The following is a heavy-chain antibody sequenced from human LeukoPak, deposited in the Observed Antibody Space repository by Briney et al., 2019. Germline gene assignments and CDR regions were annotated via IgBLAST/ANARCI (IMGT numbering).Heavy chain of an antibody. CDR2: ISYDGSNK. CDR1: GFTFSSYA. CDR3: ARAGSIIAAAGDYVDY. J-gene: IGHJ4*02. Sequence: GGSLRLSCAASGFTFSSYAMHWVRQAPGKGLEWVAVISYDGSNKYYADSVKGRFTITRDNSKNTLYLQMNSLRAEDTAVYYCARAGSIIAAAGDYVDYWGQRTLVTVSS. V-gene: IGHV3-30*04. D-gene: IGHD6-13*01.